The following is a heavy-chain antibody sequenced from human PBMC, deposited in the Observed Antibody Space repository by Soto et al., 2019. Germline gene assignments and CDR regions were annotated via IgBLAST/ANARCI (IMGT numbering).Heavy chain of an antibody. Sequence: QVQLVQSGAEEKKPWASVKVYCKASGYTFTSYAMHWVRQAPGQRLEWMGWINAGNGNTKYSQKFQGRVTITRDTSASTAYMELSSLRSEDTAVYYCARGITLPTPLDYWGQGTLVTVSS. J-gene: IGHJ4*02. CDR2: INAGNGNT. CDR3: ARGITLPTPLDY. D-gene: IGHD1-20*01. V-gene: IGHV1-3*05. CDR1: GYTFTSYA.